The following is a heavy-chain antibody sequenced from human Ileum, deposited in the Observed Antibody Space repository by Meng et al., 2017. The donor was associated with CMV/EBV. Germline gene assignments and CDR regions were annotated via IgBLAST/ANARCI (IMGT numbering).Heavy chain of an antibody. Sequence: GESLKISCTASGFTFTDYAMHWVRQRPGKGLEWVSLITWDGSGYFYSDSVKGRFTVSRDNDRNSLYLQMNGLTAEDSALYYCTRAFDIDVWGQGTTVTGAS. CDR1: GFTFTDYA. CDR3: TRAFDIDV. J-gene: IGHJ6*02. V-gene: IGHV3-43D*03. CDR2: ITWDGSGY.